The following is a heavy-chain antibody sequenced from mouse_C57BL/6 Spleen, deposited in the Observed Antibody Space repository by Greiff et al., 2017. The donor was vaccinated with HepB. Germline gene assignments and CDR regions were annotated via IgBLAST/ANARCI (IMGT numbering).Heavy chain of an antibody. D-gene: IGHD1-1*01. V-gene: IGHV5-17*01. CDR3: ARRYDGSSYGYFDV. J-gene: IGHJ1*03. CDR1: GFTFSDYG. Sequence: EVKLVESGGGLVKPGGSLKLSCAASGFTFSDYGMHWVRQAPEKGLEWVAYISSGSSTIYYADTVKGRFTSSRDNAKNTLFLQMTSLRSEDTAMYYCARRYDGSSYGYFDVWGTGTTVTVSS. CDR2: ISSGSSTI.